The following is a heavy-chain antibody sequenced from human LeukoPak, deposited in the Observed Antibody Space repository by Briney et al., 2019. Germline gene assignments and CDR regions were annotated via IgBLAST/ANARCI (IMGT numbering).Heavy chain of an antibody. J-gene: IGHJ6*02. D-gene: IGHD3-3*01. CDR2: INHSGST. CDR1: GGSFSGYY. V-gene: IGHV4-34*01. CDR3: ARGPPSRSARQYYYYYYGMDV. Sequence: SETLSLTCAVYGGSFSGYYWSWIRQPPGKGLEWIGEINHSGSTNYNPSLKSRVTISVDTSKNQFSLKLSFVTAAVTAVYYCARGPPSRSARQYYYYYYGMDVWGQGTTVTVSS.